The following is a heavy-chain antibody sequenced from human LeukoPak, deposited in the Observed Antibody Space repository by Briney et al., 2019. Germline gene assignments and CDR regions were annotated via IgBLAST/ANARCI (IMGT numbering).Heavy chain of an antibody. V-gene: IGHV3-21*01. CDR2: ISSSSSYI. D-gene: IGHD5-24*01. CDR1: GFTFSSYS. Sequence: PGGSLRLSCAASGFTFSSYSMNWVRQAPGKGLEWVSSISSSSSYIYYADSVKGRFTISRDNAKNSLYLQMNSLRAEDTAVYYCARDPSERHGYNVRWGQGTLVTVSS. CDR3: ARDPSERHGYNVR. J-gene: IGHJ4*02.